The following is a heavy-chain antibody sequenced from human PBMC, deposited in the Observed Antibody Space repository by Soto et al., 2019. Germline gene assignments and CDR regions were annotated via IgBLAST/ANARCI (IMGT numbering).Heavy chain of an antibody. CDR2: IWYDGSRQ. CDR1: GFNFRNHG. D-gene: IGHD6-13*01. Sequence: GGSLRLSCAACGFNFRNHGMHWVRQAPGKGLEWVAVIWYDGSRQYYADSVKGRFTISRDNRENTLYLQMNSLRSDDTAIYYCVSDPGQHAYSFDYWRQGTVVTASS. V-gene: IGHV3-33*01. CDR3: VSDPGQHAYSFDY. J-gene: IGHJ4*02.